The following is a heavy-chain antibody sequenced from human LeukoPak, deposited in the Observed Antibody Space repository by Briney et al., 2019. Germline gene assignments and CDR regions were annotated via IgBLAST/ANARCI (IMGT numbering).Heavy chain of an antibody. CDR2: IKQDGSDK. Sequence: TGGSLRLSCAASGFTFSSYWMSWVRQAPGKGLEWVANIKQDGSDKYYVDSVKGRFTISRDNAKNSVYLQMNSLRAEDTALCYCARAVAENWFDPWGQGTLVTVSS. D-gene: IGHD6-19*01. J-gene: IGHJ5*02. CDR3: ARAVAENWFDP. V-gene: IGHV3-7*01. CDR1: GFTFSSYW.